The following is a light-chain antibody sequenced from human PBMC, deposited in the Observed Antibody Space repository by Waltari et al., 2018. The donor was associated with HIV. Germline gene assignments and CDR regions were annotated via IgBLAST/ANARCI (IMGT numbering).Light chain of an antibody. Sequence: DIVMTQSPDSLSVSLGERATINCKSSQSVLYSSNNKNYLAWYQQKPGQPPKLRIYWTSTRESGVPDRFSGSGSGTDFTLTISSLQAEDGAVYYCQQYYSTPRTFGGGTKVEIK. CDR3: QQYYSTPRT. J-gene: IGKJ4*01. CDR2: WTS. V-gene: IGKV4-1*01. CDR1: QSVLYSSNNKNY.